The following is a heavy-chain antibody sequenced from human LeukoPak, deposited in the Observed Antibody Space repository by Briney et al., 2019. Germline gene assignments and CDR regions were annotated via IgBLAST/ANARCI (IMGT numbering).Heavy chain of an antibody. D-gene: IGHD3-3*01. CDR2: IKGDGSEK. J-gene: IGHJ4*02. CDR3: ARDNRYDFWSGYFDY. Sequence: PGGSLRLSCAVSGFSITNYWMTWVRQAPGKGPEWVANIKGDGSEKYYADSVKGRFTISRDNSKNTLYLQMNSLRAEDTAVYYCARDNRYDFWSGYFDYWGQGTLVTVSS. CDR1: GFSITNYW. V-gene: IGHV3-7*01.